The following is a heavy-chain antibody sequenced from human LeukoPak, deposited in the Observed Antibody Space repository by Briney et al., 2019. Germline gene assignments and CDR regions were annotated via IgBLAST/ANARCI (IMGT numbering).Heavy chain of an antibody. J-gene: IGHJ5*02. CDR3: ARRLTQYDCFDP. Sequence: SQTLSLTCAISGDSVSSNSVTWNWIRQSPTRGLEWLGRTYYRSTWYNDYAVSVRGRITVNPDTSKNQFSLHLNSVTPEDTAVYYCARRLTQYDCFDPWGQGILVTVSS. CDR2: TYYRSTWYN. CDR1: GDSVSSNSVT. D-gene: IGHD2-2*01. V-gene: IGHV6-1*01.